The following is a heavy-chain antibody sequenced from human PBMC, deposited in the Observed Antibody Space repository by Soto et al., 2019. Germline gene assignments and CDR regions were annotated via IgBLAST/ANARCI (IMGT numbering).Heavy chain of an antibody. J-gene: IGHJ4*02. V-gene: IGHV4-34*01. Sequence: PSETLSLTRAVYGGSLSGFYWRWLRQSPGKGLEWTGEFNHSGSTNYNLSLKSRVTISVDTSKNQFSLKLSSVTAAVTVVYYRTRGEILWFGGLLRGGVDYWGQGTLVTVSS. CDR2: FNHSGST. D-gene: IGHD3-10*01. CDR3: TRGEILWFGGLLRGGVDY. CDR1: GGSLSGFY.